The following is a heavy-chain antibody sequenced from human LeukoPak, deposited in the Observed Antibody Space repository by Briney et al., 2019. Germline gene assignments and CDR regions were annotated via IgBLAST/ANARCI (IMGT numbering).Heavy chain of an antibody. J-gene: IGHJ4*02. Sequence: ASVKVSCKASGYTFTRYGFTWVRQAPGQGLEWMGWISAYNGDTDYPQKVQGRVTLTTDTSTNTAYMELRNLRSDDTAVYYCARTYSAYFSFSEFDHWGQGTTVTVSS. CDR2: ISAYNGDT. CDR3: ARTYSAYFSFSEFDH. V-gene: IGHV1-18*01. D-gene: IGHD2-15*01. CDR1: GYTFTRYG.